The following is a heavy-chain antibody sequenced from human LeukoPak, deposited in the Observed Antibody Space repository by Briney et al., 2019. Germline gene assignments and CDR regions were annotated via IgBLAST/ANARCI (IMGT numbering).Heavy chain of an antibody. D-gene: IGHD3-22*01. CDR3: ARHYYDSSGYSPSDY. CDR1: GGSLSSSSYY. Sequence: PSETLSLTCTVSGGSLSSSSYYWGWIRQPPGKGLEWIGSIYYSGSTYYNPSLKSRVTISVDTSKNQFSLKLSSVTAADTAVYYCARHYYDSSGYSPSDYWGQGTLVTVSS. CDR2: IYYSGST. V-gene: IGHV4-39*01. J-gene: IGHJ4*02.